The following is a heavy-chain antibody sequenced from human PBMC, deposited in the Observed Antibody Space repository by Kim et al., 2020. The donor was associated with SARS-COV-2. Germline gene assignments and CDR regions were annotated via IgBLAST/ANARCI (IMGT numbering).Heavy chain of an antibody. CDR1: GGSFSGYY. Sequence: SETLSLTCAVYGGSFSGYYWSWIRQPPGKGLEWIGEINHSGSTNYNPSLKSRVTISVDTSKNQFSLKLSSVTAADTAVYYCARLPLSGYSSSSGHYWGQGTLVTVSS. CDR2: INHSGST. J-gene: IGHJ4*02. V-gene: IGHV4-34*01. D-gene: IGHD6-13*01. CDR3: ARLPLSGYSSSSGHY.